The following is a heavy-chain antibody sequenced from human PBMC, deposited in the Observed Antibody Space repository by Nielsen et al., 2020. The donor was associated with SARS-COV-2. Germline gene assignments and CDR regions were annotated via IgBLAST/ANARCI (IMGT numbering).Heavy chain of an antibody. CDR1: GFTFSTYA. V-gene: IGHV3-9*01. J-gene: IGHJ4*02. D-gene: IGHD3/OR15-3a*01. Sequence: SLKISCAASGFTFSTYAMHWVRQAPGKGLEWVSGISWNSGSIGYADSVKGRFTISRDNAKNTVYLQMNTLRAEDTAVYWCARDRTGLSYFDYWGQGTLVTVSS. CDR2: ISWNSGSI. CDR3: ARDRTGLSYFDY.